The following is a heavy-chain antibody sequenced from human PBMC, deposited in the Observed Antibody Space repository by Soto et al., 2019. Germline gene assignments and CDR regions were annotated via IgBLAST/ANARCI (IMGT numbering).Heavy chain of an antibody. CDR2: IWYDGSNK. D-gene: IGHD2-21*02. V-gene: IGHV3-33*01. J-gene: IGHJ4*02. CDR1: GFTFSSYG. CDR3: ARAAYCGGDCYDAFDY. Sequence: QVQLVESGGGVVQPGRSLRLSCAASGFTFSSYGMHWVRQAPGKGLEWVAVIWYDGSNKYYADSVKGRFTISRDNSKNTLYLQMNSLRAEDTAVYYCARAAYCGGDCYDAFDYWGQGTLVPVSS.